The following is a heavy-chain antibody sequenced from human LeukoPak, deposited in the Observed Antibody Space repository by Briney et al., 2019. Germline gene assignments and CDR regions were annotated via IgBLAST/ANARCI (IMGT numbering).Heavy chain of an antibody. J-gene: IGHJ4*02. CDR2: INGSGGST. CDR1: GFTFSSYG. D-gene: IGHD5-18*01. CDR3: ARRYSYGNHFDY. Sequence: GGPLRLSCAASGFTFSSYGMSWVRQAPGKGLEWVSDINGSGGSTYYADSVKGRFTISRDNSKITLYLQMNSLRAEDTAVYYCARRYSYGNHFDYWGQGTLVTVSS. V-gene: IGHV3-23*01.